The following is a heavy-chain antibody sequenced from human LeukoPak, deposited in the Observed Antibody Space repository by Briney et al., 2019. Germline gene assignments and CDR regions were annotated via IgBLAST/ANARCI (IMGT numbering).Heavy chain of an antibody. CDR2: IASDGNDK. Sequence: GGSLRLSCAGYGFTFSRYAMHWVRQAPGKGLEWVAVIASDGNDKHHADSVRGRFTISRDNSENTLYLQMNSLRTEDTAVYYCARDRERIAVYYFDYWGQGSLVTVSS. CDR3: ARDRERIAVYYFDY. V-gene: IGHV3-30-3*01. D-gene: IGHD6-19*01. CDR1: GFTFSRYA. J-gene: IGHJ4*02.